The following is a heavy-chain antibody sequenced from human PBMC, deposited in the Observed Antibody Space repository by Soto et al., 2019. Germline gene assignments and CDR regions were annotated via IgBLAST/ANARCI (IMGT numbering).Heavy chain of an antibody. CDR1: GGSISSGGYY. CDR3: ARTYGDLRGGRGFAFDI. V-gene: IGHV4-31*03. J-gene: IGHJ3*02. Sequence: SETLSLTCTVSGGSISSGGYYWSWIRQHPGKGLEWIGYIYYSGSTYYNPSLKSRVTISVDTSKNQFSLKLSSVTAADTAVYYCARTYGDLRGGRGFAFDIWGQGTMVTVSS. CDR2: IYYSGST. D-gene: IGHD4-17*01.